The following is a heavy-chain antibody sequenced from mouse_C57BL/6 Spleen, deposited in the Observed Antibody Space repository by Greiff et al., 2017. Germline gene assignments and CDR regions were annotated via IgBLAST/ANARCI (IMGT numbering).Heavy chain of an antibody. CDR1: GYTFTSYW. CDR3: AKSTLSSGYWFAY. CDR2: IYPSDSAT. Sequence: QVQLKQPGAELVRPGSSVKLSCKASGYTFTSYWMDWVKQRPGQGLEWIGNIYPSDSATHYNQKFKDKATLTVDKPSSTAYMQLSSLTSEDSAVYYCAKSTLSSGYWFAYWGQGTLVTVSA. V-gene: IGHV1-61*01. J-gene: IGHJ3*01. D-gene: IGHD3-2*02.